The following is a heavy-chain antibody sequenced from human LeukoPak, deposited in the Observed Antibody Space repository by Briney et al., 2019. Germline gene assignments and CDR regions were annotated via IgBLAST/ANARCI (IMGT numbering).Heavy chain of an antibody. CDR3: AKERFYCSSTSCYSVFDY. CDR2: ISGSGGST. D-gene: IGHD2-2*02. Sequence: GSLRLSCAASGFTFSSYAMSWVRQAPGKGLEWVSAISGSGGSTYYADSVKGRFTISRDNSKNTLYLQMNSLRAEDTAVYYCAKERFYCSSTSCYSVFDYWGQGTLVTVSS. V-gene: IGHV3-23*01. J-gene: IGHJ4*02. CDR1: GFTFSSYA.